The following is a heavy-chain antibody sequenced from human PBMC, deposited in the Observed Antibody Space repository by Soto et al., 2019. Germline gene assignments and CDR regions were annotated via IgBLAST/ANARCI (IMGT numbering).Heavy chain of an antibody. D-gene: IGHD3-3*01. CDR3: AREPRFWTGITDGFDI. Sequence: EVQLVESGGDLVQPGGSLRLSCVASGFYFDRYWMNWVRQAPGEGLEWVANIKQDGREKNYVDSVAGRFTISRDNAKSSLYLQMNSLRREDTAVYYCAREPRFWTGITDGFDIWGQGTMVTVSS. CDR2: IKQDGREK. V-gene: IGHV3-7*05. CDR1: GFYFDRYW. J-gene: IGHJ3*02.